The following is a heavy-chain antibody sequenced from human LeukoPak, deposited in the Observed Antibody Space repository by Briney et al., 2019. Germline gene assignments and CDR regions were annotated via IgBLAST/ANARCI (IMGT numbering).Heavy chain of an antibody. J-gene: IGHJ3*02. V-gene: IGHV4-59*11. CDR1: GVTISSHY. D-gene: IGHD3-22*01. CDR3: ASVLLGYSSGYDHAFDI. CDR2: IYYSGST. Sequence: PSETLSLTCTGSGVTISSHYWSWIRQPPGKGLEWIGYIYYSGSTNYNTSLKSRVTITVDTFKNQFSLKLSSVTADAAAVYYCASVLLGYSSGYDHAFDIWGQGTMVTVSS.